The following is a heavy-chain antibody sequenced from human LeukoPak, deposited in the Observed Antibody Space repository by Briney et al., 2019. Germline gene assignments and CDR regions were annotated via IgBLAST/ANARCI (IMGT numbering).Heavy chain of an antibody. V-gene: IGHV3-11*04. J-gene: IGHJ4*02. D-gene: IGHD3-22*01. CDR1: GFTFSDYY. Sequence: KAGGSLRLSCAASGFTFSDYYIGWLRQAPGKGLEWISYISPSGSATFYADSVKGRFTISRDNAKNSLYLQMNSLRAEDTAVYYCARDPDYYDSSGYYYPFDYWGQGTLVTVSS. CDR3: ARDPDYYDSSGYYYPFDY. CDR2: ISPSGSAT.